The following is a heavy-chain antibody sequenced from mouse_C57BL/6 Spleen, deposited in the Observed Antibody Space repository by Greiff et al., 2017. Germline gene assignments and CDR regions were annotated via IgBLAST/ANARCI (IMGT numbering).Heavy chain of an antibody. CDR3: AKGDYYGSPYAMDY. J-gene: IGHJ4*01. V-gene: IGHV2-5*01. CDR1: GFSLTSYG. D-gene: IGHD1-1*01. CDR2: IWRGGST. Sequence: VQLVESGPGLVQPSQSLSITCTVSGFSLTSYGVHWVRQSPGKGLEWLGVIWRGGSTDYNAAFMSRLSITKDNSKSQVFFKMNSLQADDTAIYYCAKGDYYGSPYAMDYWGQGTSVTVSA.